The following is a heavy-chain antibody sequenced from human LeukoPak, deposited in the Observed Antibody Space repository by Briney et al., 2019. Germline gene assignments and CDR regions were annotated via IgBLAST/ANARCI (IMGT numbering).Heavy chain of an antibody. CDR2: ILYDGSNK. D-gene: IGHD3-3*01. V-gene: IGHV3-30-3*01. CDR3: ARGSPNYDFWSGDFDWLLSGPDY. J-gene: IGHJ4*02. Sequence: GGSLRLSCAASGFTFSSYAMHWVRQAPGKGLEWVAVILYDGSNKYYADSVKGRFTISRDNSKNTLYLQMNSLRAEDTAVYYCARGSPNYDFWSGDFDWLLSGPDYWGQGTLVTVSS. CDR1: GFTFSSYA.